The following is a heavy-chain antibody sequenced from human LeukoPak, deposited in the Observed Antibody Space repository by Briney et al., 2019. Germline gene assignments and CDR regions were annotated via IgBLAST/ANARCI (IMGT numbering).Heavy chain of an antibody. J-gene: IGHJ6*04. D-gene: IGHD5-18*01. CDR1: GFTFSSYS. CDR3: ARGVDTAMVLYYYGMDV. V-gene: IGHV3-21*01. CDR2: ISSSSSYI. Sequence: GGSLRLSCAASGFTFSSYSMNWVRQAPGKGLEWVSSISSSSSYIYYADSVKGRFTIFRDNAKNSLYLQMNSLRAEDTAVYYCARGVDTAMVLYYYGMDVWGKGTTVTVSS.